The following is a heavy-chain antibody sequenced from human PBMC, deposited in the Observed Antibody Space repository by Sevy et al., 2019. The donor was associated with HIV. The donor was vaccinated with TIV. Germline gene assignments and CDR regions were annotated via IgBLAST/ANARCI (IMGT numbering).Heavy chain of an antibody. V-gene: IGHV3-53*01. D-gene: IGHD3-22*01. CDR2: IYSGGST. J-gene: IGHJ6*02. CDR1: GFTVSSNY. Sequence: GGSLRLSCAASGFTVSSNYMSWVRQAPGKGLEWVSVIYSGGSTYYADSVKGRFTISRDNSKNTLYLQMNSLRAEDTPVYYCARDLYDSSGYYYRDYYYYGMDVWGQGTTVTVSS. CDR3: ARDLYDSSGYYYRDYYYYGMDV.